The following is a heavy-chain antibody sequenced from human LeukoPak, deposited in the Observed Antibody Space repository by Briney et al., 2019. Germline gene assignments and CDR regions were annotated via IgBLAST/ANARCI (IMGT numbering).Heavy chain of an antibody. V-gene: IGHV4-59*01. D-gene: IGHD2-15*01. CDR3: ATGGYWRFGY. CDR2: IYYSGST. J-gene: IGHJ4*02. Sequence: PSETLSLTCTVSGGSISSYYWSWIRQPPGKGLVWIGYIYYSGSTNYNPSLKSRVTISVDTSKNQFSLKLSSATAALCTVYYGATGGYWRFGYWDQGNLVTVSS. CDR1: GGSISSYY.